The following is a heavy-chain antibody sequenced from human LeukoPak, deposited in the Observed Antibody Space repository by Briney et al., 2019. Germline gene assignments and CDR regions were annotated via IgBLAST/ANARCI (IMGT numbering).Heavy chain of an antibody. CDR1: GGTFSSYA. CDR2: IIPIFGTA. V-gene: IGHV1-69*01. J-gene: IGHJ5*02. CDR3: ASCGSGSYYWFDP. D-gene: IGHD3-10*01. Sequence: ASVKVSCKASGGTFSSYAISWVRQAPGQGLEWMGGIIPIFGTANYAQKFQGRVTITADESTSTAYMELSSLRSEDTAVYYCASCGSGSYYWFDPWGQGTLVTVS.